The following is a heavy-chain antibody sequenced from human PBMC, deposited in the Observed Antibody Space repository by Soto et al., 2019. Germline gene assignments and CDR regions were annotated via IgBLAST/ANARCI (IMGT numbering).Heavy chain of an antibody. V-gene: IGHV1-46*01. CDR2: INPDGGST. J-gene: IGHJ5*02. Sequence: QVQLVQSGAEVKKPGASVMLSCKASGYTFTDYYMHWVRQAPGQGLEWMGIINPDGGSTRYAEKFQGRVTMTRDTSTSTFYMELSSLRYEDTAVYYCAKAPRGGVIITTYSAHIDLWGQGTLVTVSS. CDR1: GYTFTDYY. CDR3: AKAPRGGVIITTYSAHIDL. D-gene: IGHD3-3*01.